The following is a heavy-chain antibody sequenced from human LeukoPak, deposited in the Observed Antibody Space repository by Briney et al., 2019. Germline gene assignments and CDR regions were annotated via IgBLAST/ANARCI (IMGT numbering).Heavy chain of an antibody. CDR3: AKVRAPSGWFNSDY. J-gene: IGHJ4*02. Sequence: GASVKVSCKASGGTFSSYAISWVRQAPGKGLEWVSGISGSGDSTYYADSVKGRFTISRDNSKNTLYLQMNSLRVEDTAAYYCAKVRAPSGWFNSDYWGQGTLVTVSS. V-gene: IGHV3-23*01. CDR2: ISGSGDST. CDR1: GGTFSSYA. D-gene: IGHD6-19*01.